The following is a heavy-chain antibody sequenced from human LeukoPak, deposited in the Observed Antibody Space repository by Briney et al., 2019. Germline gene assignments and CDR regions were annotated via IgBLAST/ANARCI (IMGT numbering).Heavy chain of an antibody. Sequence: WVRQPPGKGLEWIGSIYYSGSTYYNPSLKSRVTISVDTSKNQFSLKLSSVTAADTAVYYCARVVLSSKYSGYVPDAFDIWGQGTMVTVSS. CDR3: ARVVLSSKYSGYVPDAFDI. D-gene: IGHD5-12*01. J-gene: IGHJ3*02. V-gene: IGHV4-39*07. CDR2: IYYSGST.